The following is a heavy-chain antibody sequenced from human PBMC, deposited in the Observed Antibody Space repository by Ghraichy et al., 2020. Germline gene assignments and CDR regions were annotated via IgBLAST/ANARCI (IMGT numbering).Heavy chain of an antibody. Sequence: ASVKVSCKASGYTFTGYYMHWVRQAPGQGLEWMGWINPNSGGTNYAQKFQGRVTMTRDTSISTAYMELSRLRSDDTAVYYCARDLLEAAPDWFDPWGQGTLVTVSS. V-gene: IGHV1-2*02. CDR1: GYTFTGYY. D-gene: IGHD1-1*01. CDR2: INPNSGGT. CDR3: ARDLLEAAPDWFDP. J-gene: IGHJ5*02.